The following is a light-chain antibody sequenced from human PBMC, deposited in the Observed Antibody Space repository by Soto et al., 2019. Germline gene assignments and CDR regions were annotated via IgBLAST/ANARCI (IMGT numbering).Light chain of an antibody. V-gene: IGKV1-5*01. J-gene: IGKJ1*01. CDR1: QSISGW. CDR2: DAS. CDR3: QQYNSYSTWT. Sequence: DIQMTQSPSTLSPSVGDRVTITCRASQSISGWLAWYQQKPGKAPKLLIYDASSLESGVPSRFSGSGSGTEFTLTISSLQPDDFATYYCQQYNSYSTWTFGQGTKVEIK.